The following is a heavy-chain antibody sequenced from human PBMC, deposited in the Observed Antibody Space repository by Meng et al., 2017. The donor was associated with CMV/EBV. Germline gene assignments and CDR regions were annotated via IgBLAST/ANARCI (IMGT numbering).Heavy chain of an antibody. D-gene: IGHD3-3*01. Sequence: GESLKISCAASGFTFSSYSMNWVRQAPGKGLEWVSSISSSSSYIYYADSVKSRFTISRDNAKNSLYLPMNSLRTADTAVYYCARDGFLVWLLYMAAGTYYYYGMDVWGQGTTVTVSS. V-gene: IGHV3-21*01. CDR2: ISSSSSYI. CDR3: ARDGFLVWLLYMAAGTYYYYGMDV. CDR1: GFTFSSYS. J-gene: IGHJ6*02.